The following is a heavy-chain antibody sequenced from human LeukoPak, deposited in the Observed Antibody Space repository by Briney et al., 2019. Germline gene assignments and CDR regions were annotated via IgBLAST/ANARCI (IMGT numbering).Heavy chain of an antibody. D-gene: IGHD1-7*01. J-gene: IGHJ5*02. CDR1: GFTCSNYG. Sequence: GRSLRLSCAASGFTCSNYGMHWVRQAPGKGLEGVAVLWDDGSNKFCADCVKGRFTISRDNSKNTLYLQINSLRAEDTAMYYCARELPPVVNYRFDHWGQGTLVTVSS. CDR2: LWDDGSNK. CDR3: ARELPPVVNYRFDH. V-gene: IGHV3-33*01.